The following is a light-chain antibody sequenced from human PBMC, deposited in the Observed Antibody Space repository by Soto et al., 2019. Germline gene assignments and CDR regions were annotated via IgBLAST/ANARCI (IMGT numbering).Light chain of an antibody. CDR2: DVS. J-gene: IGLJ1*01. V-gene: IGLV2-14*02. CDR1: SSDIGRYNM. CDR3: TSYTSKNTHV. Sequence: LTQPASVSRSPGQSITIACAGTSSDIGRYNMVSWYQQHPGKVPKLLIYDVSIRPSGVSDRFSGSRSGNTASLTISGLQPEDEADYYCTSYTSKNTHVFGSGTKVTVL.